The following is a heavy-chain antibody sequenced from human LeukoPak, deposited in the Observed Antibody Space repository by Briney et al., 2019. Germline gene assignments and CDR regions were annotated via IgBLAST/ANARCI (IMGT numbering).Heavy chain of an antibody. CDR3: AQAWATPPGFDY. J-gene: IGHJ4*02. CDR2: IYSGGSK. Sequence: GGSLRLSCAASGFTVISNYMSWVRQAPGKWLEWVSVIYSGGSKYYADSVKGRFTISRDNSKNTLYLQMNSLRAEDTAVYYCAQAWATPPGFDYWGQGTLVAVSS. D-gene: IGHD5-12*01. V-gene: IGHV3-66*01. CDR1: GFTVISNY.